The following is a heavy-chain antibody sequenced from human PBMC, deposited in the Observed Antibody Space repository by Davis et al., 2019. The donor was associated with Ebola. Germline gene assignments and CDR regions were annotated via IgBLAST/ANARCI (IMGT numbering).Heavy chain of an antibody. V-gene: IGHV3-23*01. Sequence: PGGSLRLSCAVSGFTFSNHAMSWVRQAPGKGLEWVSYISISADRTYYADSVKGRFTISRDNFVDTLYLQMNSLRAEDTAVYYCANEIRPNDYWGQGTLVTVSS. CDR1: GFTFSNHA. J-gene: IGHJ4*02. CDR2: ISISADRT. CDR3: ANEIRPNDY.